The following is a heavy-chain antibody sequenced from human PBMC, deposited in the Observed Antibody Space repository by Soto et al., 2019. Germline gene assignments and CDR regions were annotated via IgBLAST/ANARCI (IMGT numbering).Heavy chain of an antibody. CDR1: GFTFSSYG. D-gene: IGHD6-6*01. J-gene: IGHJ6*02. Sequence: QVQLVESGGGVVQPGRSLRLSCAASGFTFSSYGMHWVRQAPGKGLEWVAVIWYDGSNKYYADSVKGRFAISRDNSKNTLYLQMNSLRAEDTAVYYCAREAEVDSSSLSYYYYGMDVWGQGTTVTVSS. CDR2: IWYDGSNK. CDR3: AREAEVDSSSLSYYYYGMDV. V-gene: IGHV3-33*01.